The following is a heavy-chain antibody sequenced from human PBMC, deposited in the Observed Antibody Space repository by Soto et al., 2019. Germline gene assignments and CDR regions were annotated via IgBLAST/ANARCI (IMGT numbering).Heavy chain of an antibody. D-gene: IGHD2-21*02. CDR1: GVSISSHY. CDR2: VHNSGST. Sequence: PSETLSLTCTVSGVSISSHYWSWIRQPPGKRLEWIGYVHNSGSTNYNPSLKSRVTTAVDTSKNQFSLRLSSVTAADTAVYYCARDGYELDNGDNNCFDPWGQGILVTVSS. V-gene: IGHV4-4*08. J-gene: IGHJ5*02. CDR3: ARDGYELDNGDNNCFDP.